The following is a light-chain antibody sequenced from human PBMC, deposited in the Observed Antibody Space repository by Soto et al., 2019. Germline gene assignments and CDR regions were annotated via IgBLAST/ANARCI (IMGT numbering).Light chain of an antibody. J-gene: IGKJ4*01. CDR3: QQYGSSVT. Sequence: EIVLTQSPGTLSLSPGERATLSCRASQSVSSSYLAWYQQKPGQAPRLLIYGASSRATGIPDRFSGSGSGTDFTLTISRLEPEDFAVYHCQQYGSSVTFDGGTKVEIK. CDR2: GAS. V-gene: IGKV3-20*01. CDR1: QSVSSSY.